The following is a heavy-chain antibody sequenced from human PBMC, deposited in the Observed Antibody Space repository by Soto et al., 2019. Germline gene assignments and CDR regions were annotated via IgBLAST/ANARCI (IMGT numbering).Heavy chain of an antibody. CDR1: GDSITSRNW. CDR3: ATQTITYSLAP. CDR2: VYHGGNT. D-gene: IGHD4-4*01. J-gene: IGHJ6*02. Sequence: QVQLQDSGPGLVNPSGTLSLTCVVSGDSITSRNWWSWVSQPPGKGVEWIGEVYHGGNTNYNPSFTSRVAISVDKSKHQVSLNLSSVSAADTAVYYCATQTITYSLAPWGQATTVTVS. V-gene: IGHV4-4*02.